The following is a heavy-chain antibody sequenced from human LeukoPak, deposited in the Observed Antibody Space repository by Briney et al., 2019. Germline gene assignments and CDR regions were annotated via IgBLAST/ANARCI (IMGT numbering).Heavy chain of an antibody. CDR3: ARALGDILTGPLGFDP. J-gene: IGHJ5*02. CDR1: GFTFSSYW. Sequence: PGGSLRLSCAASGFTFSSYWMSWVRQAPGKGLEWVANIKQDGSEKYYVDSVKGRFTISRDNAKNSLYLQMNSLRAEDTAVYYCARALGDILTGPLGFDPWGQGTLVTVSS. D-gene: IGHD3-9*01. V-gene: IGHV3-7*01. CDR2: IKQDGSEK.